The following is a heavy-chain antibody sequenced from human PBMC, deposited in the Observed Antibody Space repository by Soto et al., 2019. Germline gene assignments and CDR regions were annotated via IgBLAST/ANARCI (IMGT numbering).Heavy chain of an antibody. CDR1: GFTFNTYG. CDR2: ISYDGSEK. J-gene: IGHJ4*02. CDR3: AKSPNFYCSSPNCYKYYFDH. V-gene: IGHV3-30*18. Sequence: SLRLSCAASGFTFNTYGMHWVRQAPGKGLEWVAVISYDGSEKYYVDSVKGRFTISKDNSKNTLYLQMNSLRPEDTAVYYCAKSPNFYCSSPNCYKYYFDHWDQGTRVTVSS. D-gene: IGHD2-2*02.